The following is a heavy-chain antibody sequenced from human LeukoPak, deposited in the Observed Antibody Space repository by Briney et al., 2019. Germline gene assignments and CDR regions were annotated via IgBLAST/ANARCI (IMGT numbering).Heavy chain of an antibody. CDR3: ARAPFASSGDVFDI. CDR1: GGSFSAFY. CDR2: INHSGNT. Sequence: PETLSLTCAVYGGSFSAFYWSWIRQPPGKGLEWIGEINHSGNTNHNPSLKSRVTISVATSKNQFSLNLTSMTAADTAIYYCARAPFASSGDVFDIWGQGTLVTVSS. V-gene: IGHV4-34*01. J-gene: IGHJ3*02. D-gene: IGHD6-25*01.